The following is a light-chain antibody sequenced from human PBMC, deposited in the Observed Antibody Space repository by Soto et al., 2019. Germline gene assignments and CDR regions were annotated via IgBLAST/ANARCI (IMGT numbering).Light chain of an antibody. V-gene: IGLV1-40*01. CDR1: TSNFGAGYD. CDR2: GNN. CDR3: QSFDSSLGGHVV. J-gene: IGLJ2*01. Sequence: QSVLTQPPSVSGAPGQRVTISCTGSTSNFGAGYDVHWYQQLPGTAPKLLIFGNNNRPSGVPDRFSGSKSGTSASLAIAGLQSEEEADYYCQSFDSSLGGHVVLGGGTKLTVL.